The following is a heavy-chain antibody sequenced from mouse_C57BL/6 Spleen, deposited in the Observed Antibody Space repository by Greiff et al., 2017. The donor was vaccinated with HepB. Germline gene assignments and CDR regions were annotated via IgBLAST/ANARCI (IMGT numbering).Heavy chain of an antibody. D-gene: IGHD2-1*01. Sequence: VQLQQSGAELVRPGASVKLSCTASGFNIKDYYMHWVKQRPEQGLEWIGRIDPEDGDTEYAPKFQGKATMTADTSSNTAYLQLSSLTSEDTAVYYCTSYYYCQLRGFAYWGQGTLVTVSA. V-gene: IGHV14-1*01. J-gene: IGHJ3*01. CDR1: GFNIKDYY. CDR3: TSYYYCQLRGFAY. CDR2: IDPEDGDT.